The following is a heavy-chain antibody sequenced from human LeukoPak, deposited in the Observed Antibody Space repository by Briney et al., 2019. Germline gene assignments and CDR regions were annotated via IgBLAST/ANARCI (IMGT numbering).Heavy chain of an antibody. CDR2: INPNSGGT. V-gene: IGHV1-2*02. CDR3: AREESSSPYYYYGMDV. CDR1: GYTFTGYY. D-gene: IGHD6-6*01. J-gene: IGHJ6*02. Sequence: GASVKVSCKASGYTFTGYYIHWVRQAPGQGLEWMGWINPNSGGTNYAQKFQGRVTTTRDTSISTAYMELSRLRSDDTAVYYCAREESSSPYYYYGMDVWGQGTTVTVSS.